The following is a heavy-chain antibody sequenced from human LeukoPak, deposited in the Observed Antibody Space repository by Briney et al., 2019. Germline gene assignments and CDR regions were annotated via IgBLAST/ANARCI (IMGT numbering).Heavy chain of an antibody. CDR3: AGSRGFGVVIIYYFDY. D-gene: IGHD3-3*01. CDR1: GGTFSSYA. J-gene: IGHJ4*02. CDR2: IIPIFGTA. V-gene: IGHV1-69*13. Sequence: SVKVSCKASGGTFSSYAISWVRQAPGQGLEWMGGIIPIFGTANYAQKFQGRVTITADESTSTAYMELSSLRSEDTAVYYCAGSRGFGVVIIYYFDYWGQGTLVTVSS.